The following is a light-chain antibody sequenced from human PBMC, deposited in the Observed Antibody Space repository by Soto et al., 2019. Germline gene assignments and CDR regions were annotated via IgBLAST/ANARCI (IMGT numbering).Light chain of an antibody. CDR1: QTVIRSY. V-gene: IGKV3-20*01. CDR3: QQYGTSPQT. J-gene: IGKJ1*01. Sequence: EIGLTQSPGTLSLSPGERATLSCRASQTVIRSYLAWYQQKPGQAPRLLIYGASSRPTGIPDRFSGSGSGTDFTLTISRLEPEDFAVYYCQQYGTSPQTFGQGTKLDIK. CDR2: GAS.